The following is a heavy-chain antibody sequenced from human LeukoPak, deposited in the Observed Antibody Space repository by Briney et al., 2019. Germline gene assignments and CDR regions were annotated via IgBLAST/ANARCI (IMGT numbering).Heavy chain of an antibody. CDR3: APYFPDRGS. CDR2: INRDASEK. D-gene: IGHD2/OR15-2a*01. J-gene: IGHJ5*02. Sequence: GGSLRLSCAASGFTFSTYWMTWVRQAPGKGLEWVANINRDASEKNYVDSVKGRFTISRDNAKNSLYLRMNNLRAEDTAVYYCAPYFPDRGSWGQGTLVTVSS. CDR1: GFTFSTYW. V-gene: IGHV3-7*01.